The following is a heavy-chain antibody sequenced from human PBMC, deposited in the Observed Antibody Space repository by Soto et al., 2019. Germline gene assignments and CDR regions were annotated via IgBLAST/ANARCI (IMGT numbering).Heavy chain of an antibody. D-gene: IGHD5-18*01. Sequence: PSETLSLTCTVSGGSISSGGYYWSWIRHHPGKGLEWIGDIYYSGTTYHNPSLRSRLTISGDASKNQFSLKLSSVTAADTALYYCARGRGYSYGPYYFDYWGQGTLVTVSS. CDR3: ARGRGYSYGPYYFDY. CDR1: GGSISSGGYY. J-gene: IGHJ4*02. V-gene: IGHV4-31*03. CDR2: IYYSGTT.